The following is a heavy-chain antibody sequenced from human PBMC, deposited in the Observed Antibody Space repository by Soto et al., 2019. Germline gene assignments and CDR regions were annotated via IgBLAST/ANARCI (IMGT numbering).Heavy chain of an antibody. CDR2: ISVDNGNT. J-gene: IGHJ6*02. CDR3: ARALSGGMDV. D-gene: IGHD1-26*01. Sequence: QVQLVQSGAEVKKTGASVKVSCKASGYTFSNYGISWVRQAPGQGLEWVGWISVDNGNTKYAQKFQGRVTMTTYTSTRTAYMELRSLRSDDTAIYYCARALSGGMDVWGQGTTITVSS. CDR1: GYTFSNYG. V-gene: IGHV1-18*01.